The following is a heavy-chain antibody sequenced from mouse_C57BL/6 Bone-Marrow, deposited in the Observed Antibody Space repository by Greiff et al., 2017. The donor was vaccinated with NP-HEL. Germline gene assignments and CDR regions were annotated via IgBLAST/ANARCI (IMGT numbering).Heavy chain of an antibody. CDR2: INPSSGYT. V-gene: IGHV1-4*01. CDR1: GYTFTSYT. D-gene: IGHD2-4*01. CDR3: ALYDYGGAWFAY. J-gene: IGHJ3*01. Sequence: VQLQQSGAELARPGASVKMSCKASGYTFTSYTMHWVKQRPGQGLEWIGYINPSSGYTKYNQKFKDKATLTADKSSSTAYMQLSSLTSEDSAVYYCALYDYGGAWFAYWGQGTLVTVSA.